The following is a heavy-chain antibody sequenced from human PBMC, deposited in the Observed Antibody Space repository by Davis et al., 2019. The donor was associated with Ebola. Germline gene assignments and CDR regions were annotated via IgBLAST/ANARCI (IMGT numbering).Heavy chain of an antibody. CDR3: AKDGSGSYYKANYYFDY. D-gene: IGHD3-10*01. CDR2: ISGSGGST. CDR1: GFTFSSYA. V-gene: IGHV3-23*01. Sequence: PGGSLRLSCAASGFTFSSYAMSWVRQAPGKGLEWVSAISGSGGSTYYADSVKGRFTISRDNSKNTLYLQMNSLRAEDTAVYYCAKDGSGSYYKANYYFDYWGQGTLVTVSS. J-gene: IGHJ4*02.